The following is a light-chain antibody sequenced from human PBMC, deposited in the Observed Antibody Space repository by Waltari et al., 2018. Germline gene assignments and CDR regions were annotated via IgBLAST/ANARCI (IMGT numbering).Light chain of an antibody. CDR3: SSYTSSSSYV. J-gene: IGLJ1*01. Sequence: QSALTQPASVSGSPRQSITISCTGTSSDVGGYNFVPWYQPHPGKAPKLIIYAVSTRPAGVSNRFSGSKSGNTASLTSSGLQAEDEADYYCSSYTSSSSYVFGAGTKVTVL. CDR1: SSDVGGYNF. V-gene: IGLV2-14*03. CDR2: AVS.